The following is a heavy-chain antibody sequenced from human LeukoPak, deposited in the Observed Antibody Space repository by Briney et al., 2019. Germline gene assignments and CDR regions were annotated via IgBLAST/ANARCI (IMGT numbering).Heavy chain of an antibody. D-gene: IGHD5-18*01. V-gene: IGHV4-59*01. CDR1: GGSISSYY. CDR3: ARDRGRYSYYFDY. Sequence: SETLSLTCTVSGGSISSYYWSWIRQPPGKGLEWIGYIYYSGSTNYNPSLKSRVTISVDTSKNQFSLKLSSVTAADTAVYYCARDRGRYSYYFDYWGQGTLVTVSS. CDR2: IYYSGST. J-gene: IGHJ4*02.